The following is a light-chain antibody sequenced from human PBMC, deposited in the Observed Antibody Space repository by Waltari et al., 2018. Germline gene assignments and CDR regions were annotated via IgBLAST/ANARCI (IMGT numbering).Light chain of an antibody. CDR1: QSLLHINGYNY. V-gene: IGKV2-28*01. Sequence: DIVMTQSPLSLPVTTGEPASISCRSTQSLLHINGYNYLDWYLRRPGHSPHLLIYLGSKRASGVPDRFSGSGSGTDFTLKISRVEAEDVGVYYCMQALQTPFTFGPGTKVDIK. CDR2: LGS. CDR3: MQALQTPFT. J-gene: IGKJ3*01.